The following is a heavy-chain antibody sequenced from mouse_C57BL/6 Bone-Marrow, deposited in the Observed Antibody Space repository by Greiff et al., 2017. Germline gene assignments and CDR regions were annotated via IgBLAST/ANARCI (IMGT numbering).Heavy chain of an antibody. J-gene: IGHJ3*01. V-gene: IGHV1-82*01. CDR3: ARVDGN. D-gene: IGHD2-1*01. CDR1: GYAFTSSW. Sequence: VQLKESGPELVKPGASVKISCKASGYAFTSSWMNWVKQRPGQGLEWIGRIYPGDGDTNYNGKFKGKATLTADKSSSTAYMQLSSLTSEDSAVYFCARVDGNWGQGTLVTVSA. CDR2: IYPGDGDT.